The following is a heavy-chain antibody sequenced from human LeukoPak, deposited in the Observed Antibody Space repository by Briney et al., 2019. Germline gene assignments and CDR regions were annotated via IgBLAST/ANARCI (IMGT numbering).Heavy chain of an antibody. CDR2: ISGSGGST. CDR1: GFTFSSYA. CDR3: AKGGYSSSWYGYFDY. D-gene: IGHD6-13*01. V-gene: IGHV3-23*01. Sequence: GGSPRLSCAASGFTFSSYAMSWVRQAPGKGLEWVSAISGSGGSTYYADSVKGRFTISRDNSKNTLYLQMNSLRAEDTAVYYCAKGGYSSSWYGYFDYWGQGTLVTVSS. J-gene: IGHJ4*02.